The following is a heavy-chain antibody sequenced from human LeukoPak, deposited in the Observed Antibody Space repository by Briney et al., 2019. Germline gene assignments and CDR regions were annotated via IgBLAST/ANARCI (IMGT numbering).Heavy chain of an antibody. CDR1: GYSFTDNY. CDR3: ARDGPGYCSPTSCSDNWFDP. D-gene: IGHD2-2*01. V-gene: IGHV1-2*06. Sequence: GASVKITFKASGYSFTDNYIHWARQAPGQGLEWMGRINPKTGGTNYAQKFQSRVTMTTDTSVSTAYMELSRLRSDDTAVYICARDGPGYCSPTSCSDNWFDPWGQGTLVTVSS. CDR2: INPKTGGT. J-gene: IGHJ5*02.